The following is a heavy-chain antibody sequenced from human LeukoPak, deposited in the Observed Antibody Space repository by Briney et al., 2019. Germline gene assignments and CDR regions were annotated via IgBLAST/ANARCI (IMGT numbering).Heavy chain of an antibody. CDR2: IYGSGST. V-gene: IGHV4-4*07. CDR3: ARDGVNYYDISGYDI. D-gene: IGHD3-22*01. J-gene: IGHJ4*02. CDR1: GGSIRSY. Sequence: SETLSLTCTVSGGSIRSYWSWIRQPAGKGLEWIGRIYGSGSTDYNPSLKSRVTMSIDTSKNQFSLNLISVTAADTAVYYCARDGVNYYDISGYDIWGRGTLVTVSS.